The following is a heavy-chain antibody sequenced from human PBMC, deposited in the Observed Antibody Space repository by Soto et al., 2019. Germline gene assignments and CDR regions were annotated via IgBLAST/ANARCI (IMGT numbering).Heavy chain of an antibody. J-gene: IGHJ3*02. CDR1: GFTFSSYW. CDR3: ARDGVVPAASSDAFDI. Sequence: GGSLRLSCAASGFTFSSYWMSWVRQAPGKGLEWVANIKQDGSEKYYVDSVKGRFTISRDNAKNSLYLQMNSLRAEDTAVYYCARDGVVPAASSDAFDIWGQGTMVTVSS. V-gene: IGHV3-7*01. D-gene: IGHD2-2*01. CDR2: IKQDGSEK.